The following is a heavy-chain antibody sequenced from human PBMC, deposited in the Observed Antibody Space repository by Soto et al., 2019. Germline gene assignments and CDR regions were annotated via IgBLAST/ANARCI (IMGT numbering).Heavy chain of an antibody. CDR2: IYTDGTT. V-gene: IGHV4-4*07. J-gene: IGHJ4*02. CDR3: AREVRGGFTGIFDQ. CDR1: GDSISDYFY. Sequence: SETLSLTCTVSGDSISDYFYWSWIRQPAGKGLEWIGRIYTDGTTKYNPSLKSRVTLSLDKSKNQFSLRLSSVTAADTAVYYFAREVRGGFTGIFDQWGRGSRITVSS. D-gene: IGHD2-15*01.